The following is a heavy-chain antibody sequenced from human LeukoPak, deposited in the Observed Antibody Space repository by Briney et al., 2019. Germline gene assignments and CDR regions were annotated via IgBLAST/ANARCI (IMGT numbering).Heavy chain of an antibody. D-gene: IGHD6-13*01. Sequence: APVKVSCKASGYTFTGYYMHWVRQAPGQGLEWMGWINPNSGGTNYAQKFQGRVTMTRDTSISTAYMELSRLRSDDTAVYYCARVRGPQYSSSWYELDYWGQGTLVTVSS. CDR2: INPNSGGT. CDR1: GYTFTGYY. V-gene: IGHV1-2*02. J-gene: IGHJ4*02. CDR3: ARVRGPQYSSSWYELDY.